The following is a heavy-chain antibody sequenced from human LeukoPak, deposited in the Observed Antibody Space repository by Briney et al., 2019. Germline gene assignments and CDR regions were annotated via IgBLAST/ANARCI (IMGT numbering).Heavy chain of an antibody. CDR1: GYTFTSNY. D-gene: IGHD3-9*01. CDR3: ARGADILTGYYDY. Sequence: ASVKVSCTAFGYTFTSNYMHWVRQAPGQGPEWMGVISPSGGSTTYAQKFQGRVTLTRDMSTSTDYLELSSLRSEDTAVYYCARGADILTGYYDYWGQGTLVTVSS. CDR2: ISPSGGST. V-gene: IGHV1-46*01. J-gene: IGHJ4*02.